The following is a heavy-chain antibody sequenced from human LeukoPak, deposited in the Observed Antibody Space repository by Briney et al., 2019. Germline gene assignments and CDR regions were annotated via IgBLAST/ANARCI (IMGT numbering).Heavy chain of an antibody. D-gene: IGHD6-6*01. CDR1: GFTFSSYA. V-gene: IGHV3-23*01. CDR3: AKTEYSTTVPPAVPEGNYFDY. CDR2: ISGSGGST. J-gene: IGHJ4*02. Sequence: GGSLRLSCAASGFTFSSYAMSWVRQAPGKGLEWVSAISGSGGSTYYADSVKGRFTISRDNSKNTLYLKMNSLRAEDTAVYYCAKTEYSTTVPPAVPEGNYFDYWGQGTLVTVSS.